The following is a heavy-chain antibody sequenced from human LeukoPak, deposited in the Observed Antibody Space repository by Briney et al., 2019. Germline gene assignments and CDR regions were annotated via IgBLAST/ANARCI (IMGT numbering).Heavy chain of an antibody. Sequence: GGSLRLPCAASGFTFSSYSMNWVRQAPGKGLEWVSYISSSSSTIYYADSVKGRFTISRDNAKNSLYLQMNSLRAEDTAVYYCARVLRSGYSYEYYFDYWGQGTLVTVSS. V-gene: IGHV3-48*01. CDR3: ARVLRSGYSYEYYFDY. CDR1: GFTFSSYS. CDR2: ISSSSSTI. D-gene: IGHD5-18*01. J-gene: IGHJ4*02.